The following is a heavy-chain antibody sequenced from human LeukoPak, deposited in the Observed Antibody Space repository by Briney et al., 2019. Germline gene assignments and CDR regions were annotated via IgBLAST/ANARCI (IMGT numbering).Heavy chain of an antibody. D-gene: IGHD5-24*01. V-gene: IGHV4-34*01. J-gene: IGHJ4*02. CDR3: ARGRGRWLQPTLDY. CDR1: GGSFSGYY. CDR2: INHSGST. Sequence: SETLSLTCAVYGGSFSGYYWSWIRQPPGKGLEWIGEINHSGSTNYNPSLKSRVTISVDTSKNQFSLKLSSVTAADTAVYYCARGRGRWLQPTLDYWGQGTLVTVSS.